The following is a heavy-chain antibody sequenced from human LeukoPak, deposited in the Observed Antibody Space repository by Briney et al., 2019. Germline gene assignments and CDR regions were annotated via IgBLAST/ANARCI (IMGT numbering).Heavy chain of an antibody. CDR2: IYYSGST. J-gene: IGHJ4*02. D-gene: IGHD3-22*01. V-gene: IGHV4-31*03. Sequence: EASETLSLTCTVSGGSISRGGYYWSWIRQHPGKGLEWIGYIYYSGSTYYNPSLKSRVTISVDTSKKQFSLKLSSVTAADTAVYLRSRAWYCYDSSAAFDYWGQGTLVTVSS. CDR1: GGSISRGGYY. CDR3: SRAWYCYDSSAAFDY.